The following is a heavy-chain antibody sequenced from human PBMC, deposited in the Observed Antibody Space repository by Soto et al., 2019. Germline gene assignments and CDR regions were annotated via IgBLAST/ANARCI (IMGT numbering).Heavy chain of an antibody. CDR1: GDSISSGGYY. D-gene: IGHD3-10*01. CDR2: IYYSGST. V-gene: IGHV4-31*03. J-gene: IGHJ4*02. Sequence: QVQLQESGPGLVKPSQTLSLTCTVSGDSISSGGYYWSWIRQHPGKGLEWIGYIYYSGSTHYNPALKSRVTISVDTSKNQFSLKLSSLTAADTAVYYCARDCRGSDGSGTPYDIDYWGQGTLVTVSS. CDR3: ARDCRGSDGSGTPYDIDY.